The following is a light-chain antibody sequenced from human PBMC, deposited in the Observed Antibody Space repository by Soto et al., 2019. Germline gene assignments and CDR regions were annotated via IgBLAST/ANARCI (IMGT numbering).Light chain of an antibody. V-gene: IGKV3-15*01. CDR3: QQYNNWPRWT. Sequence: EIVMTPSPAPLSVSPGERATLSCRASQSVSSNLAWYQQKPGQAPRLLIYGASTRATGIPARFSGSGSGTEFTLTISCLQSEEFAVYSCQQYNNWPRWTCGQGTKVEIK. J-gene: IGKJ1*01. CDR1: QSVSSN. CDR2: GAS.